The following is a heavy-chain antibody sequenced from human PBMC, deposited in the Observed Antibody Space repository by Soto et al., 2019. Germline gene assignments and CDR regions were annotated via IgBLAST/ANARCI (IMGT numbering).Heavy chain of an antibody. Sequence: GASVKVSCKASGYTFTSYYMHWVRQAPGQGLEWMGWINPNSGGTNYAQKFQGRVTMTRDTSISTAYMELSRLRSDDTAVCYCARAPLGPWSSSSNWFDPWGQGTLVTVSS. CDR3: ARAPLGPWSSSSNWFDP. V-gene: IGHV1-2*02. D-gene: IGHD6-6*01. J-gene: IGHJ5*02. CDR1: GYTFTSYY. CDR2: INPNSGGT.